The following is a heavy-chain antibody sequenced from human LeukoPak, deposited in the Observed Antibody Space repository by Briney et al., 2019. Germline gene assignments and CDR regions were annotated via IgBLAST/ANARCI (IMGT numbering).Heavy chain of an antibody. Sequence: GESLKISCQVSGYSFTNNWIAWVRQVPGKGLEWMGIIYPIDSDTRYSPSFQGQVTISADKSLNTAYLQWSSLKASDTAMYYCARDRGSGSQSFDLWGQGTLVTVSS. V-gene: IGHV5-51*01. D-gene: IGHD3-10*01. CDR2: IYPIDSDT. CDR3: ARDRGSGSQSFDL. J-gene: IGHJ5*02. CDR1: GYSFTNNW.